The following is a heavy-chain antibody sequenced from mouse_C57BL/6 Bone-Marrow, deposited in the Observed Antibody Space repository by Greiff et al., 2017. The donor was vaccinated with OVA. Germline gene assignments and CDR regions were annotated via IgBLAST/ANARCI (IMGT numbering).Heavy chain of an antibody. J-gene: IGHJ2*01. CDR3: AKSGPFDY. CDR2: INPSNGGT. V-gene: IGHV1-53*01. Sequence: QVQLQQPGTELVKPGASVKLSCKASGYTFTSSWMHWVKQRPGQGLEWIGNINPSNGGTNYNEKFKGKATFTADTSSNTAYMQLSSLTTEDSAIYYCAKSGPFDYWGQGTTLTVSS. D-gene: IGHD3-2*02. CDR1: GYTFTSSW.